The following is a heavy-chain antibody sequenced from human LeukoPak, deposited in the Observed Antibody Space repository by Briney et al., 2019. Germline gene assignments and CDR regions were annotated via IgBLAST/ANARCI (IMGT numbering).Heavy chain of an antibody. V-gene: IGHV4-39*01. J-gene: IGHJ4*02. Sequence: SETLSLTCSVSGGSISSSSSYWGWIRQPPGKGLEWIGSIFYSGNTYDNPSLKSRVTISVDTSKNQFSLKLNSVTAADTAVYYCARHRSKWLQSSFDYWGQGTLVTVSS. CDR3: ARHRSKWLQSSFDY. CDR1: GGSISSSSSY. CDR2: IFYSGNT. D-gene: IGHD5-24*01.